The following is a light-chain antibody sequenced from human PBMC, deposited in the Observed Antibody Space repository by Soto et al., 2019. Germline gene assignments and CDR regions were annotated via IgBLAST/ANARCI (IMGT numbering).Light chain of an antibody. CDR3: QQSYSTPWT. CDR2: AAS. CDR1: QRISSY. V-gene: IGKV1-39*01. Sequence: DIQMTHSPSSLSASVGDRVTITGRASQRISSYLNWYQQKPGKAPKLLIYAASSLQSGVPSRFSGSGSGTDFTLTISRLQPEDFATYSCQQSYSTPWTFGQGTKVEIK. J-gene: IGKJ1*01.